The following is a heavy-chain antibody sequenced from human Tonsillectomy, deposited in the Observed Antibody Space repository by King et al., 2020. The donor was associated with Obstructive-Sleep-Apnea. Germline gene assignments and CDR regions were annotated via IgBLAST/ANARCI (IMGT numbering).Heavy chain of an antibody. D-gene: IGHD1-26*01. Sequence: QLVQSGAEVKKPGASVKVSCKASENTFTRYFMHWVRQALGQGLEWMGIINPSGGSPTYAQKFQGRVTMTRDTSTSTVYMELSSLRSEDTAVYYCASLSGNYHLYYYGMDVWGQGTTVTVSS. CDR2: INPSGGSP. V-gene: IGHV1-46*03. J-gene: IGHJ6*02. CDR3: ASLSGNYHLYYYGMDV. CDR1: ENTFTRYF.